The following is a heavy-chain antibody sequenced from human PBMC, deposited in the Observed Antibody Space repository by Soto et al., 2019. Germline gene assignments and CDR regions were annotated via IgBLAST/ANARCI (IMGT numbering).Heavy chain of an antibody. Sequence: ASVKVSCKASGYTFTSYGISWVRQAPGQGLEWMGWISAYNGNTNYAQKLQGRVTMTTDTSTSTAYMELRCLRSDDTAVYYCARNGYSSSWYLTSNWFDPWGQGTLVTVSS. CDR2: ISAYNGNT. CDR1: GYTFTSYG. J-gene: IGHJ5*02. V-gene: IGHV1-18*04. CDR3: ARNGYSSSWYLTSNWFDP. D-gene: IGHD6-13*01.